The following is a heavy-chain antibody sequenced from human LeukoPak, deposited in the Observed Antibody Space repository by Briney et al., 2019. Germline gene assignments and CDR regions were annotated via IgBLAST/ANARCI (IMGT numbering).Heavy chain of an antibody. CDR2: IRSDGSTK. CDR1: GFTFSSYG. V-gene: IGHV3-30*02. Sequence: PGGSLRLSCAASGFTFSSYGIHWVRQAPGKGLEWVAFIRSDGSTKSYADSVKGRFAISRDNSKNTLYLQMNSLRAEDTAVYYCARRVGDLLLWDWGQGTLVTVSS. D-gene: IGHD3-16*02. CDR3: ARRVGDLLLWD. J-gene: IGHJ4*02.